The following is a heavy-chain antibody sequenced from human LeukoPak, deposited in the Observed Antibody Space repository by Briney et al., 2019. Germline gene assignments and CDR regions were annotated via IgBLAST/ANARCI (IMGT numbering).Heavy chain of an antibody. CDR1: GFTFSAYV. J-gene: IGHJ4*01. CDR3: VRDGGYTGGWTYGAGDY. V-gene: IGHV3-30*04. D-gene: IGHD2-8*02. CDR2: ISNDVNKK. Sequence: GRSLRLSCAASGFTFSAYVMHWVRQAPGKGLECVAVISNDVNKKYYADSVKGRFSISRDNSKNTLYLKMSSLRTEDTAVYYCVRDGGYTGGWTYGAGDYWGQGNLVTVSS.